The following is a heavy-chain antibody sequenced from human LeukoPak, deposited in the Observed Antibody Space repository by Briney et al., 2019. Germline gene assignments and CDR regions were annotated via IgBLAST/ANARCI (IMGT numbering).Heavy chain of an antibody. CDR1: GYSFTSYW. J-gene: IGHJ4*02. V-gene: IGHV5-51*01. CDR3: ARRTLYYYDSSGYSGPDFDY. CDR2: IYPGDSDT. D-gene: IGHD3-22*01. Sequence: GECLKISCKGSGYSFTSYWIGWVRQMPGKGLEWMGIIYPGDSDTGYSPSFQGQVTISADKSISTAYLQWSSLKASDTAMYYCARRTLYYYDSSGYSGPDFDYWGQGTLVTVSS.